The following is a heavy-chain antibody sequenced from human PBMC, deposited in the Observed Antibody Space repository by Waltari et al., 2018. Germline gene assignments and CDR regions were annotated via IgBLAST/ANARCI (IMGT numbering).Heavy chain of an antibody. J-gene: IGHJ4*02. CDR3: SRDLDYGDYVGQWGSGLEGN. CDR1: GFTFSSYA. Sequence: QVQLVESGGGVVQPGRSLRLSCAASGFTFSSYAMHWVRQAPGKGLEWVAVISYDGGNKYYADSVKGRFTISRDNSKNTLYLQMNSLRAEDTAVYDCSRDLDYGDYVGQWGSGLEGNWGQGTLVTVSS. V-gene: IGHV3-30-3*01. D-gene: IGHD4-17*01. CDR2: ISYDGGNK.